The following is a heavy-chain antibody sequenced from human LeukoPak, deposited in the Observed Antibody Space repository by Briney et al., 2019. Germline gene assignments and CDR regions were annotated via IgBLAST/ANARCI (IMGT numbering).Heavy chain of an antibody. D-gene: IGHD2-21*02. CDR2: ISSSSSYI. J-gene: IGHJ3*02. Sequence: PGGSLRLSCTASGFTFTRHAMSWVRQAPGKGLEWVSSISSSSSYIYYADSVKGRFTISRDNAKNSLYLQMNSLRAEDTAVYYCARAVGVTAIHNAFDIWGQGTMVTVSS. CDR3: ARAVGVTAIHNAFDI. CDR1: GFTFTRHA. V-gene: IGHV3-21*01.